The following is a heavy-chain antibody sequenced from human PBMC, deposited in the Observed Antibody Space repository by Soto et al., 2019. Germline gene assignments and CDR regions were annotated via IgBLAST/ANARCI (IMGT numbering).Heavy chain of an antibody. CDR3: ARVRGPFWSAYYMDV. CDR1: GFTFSSYS. V-gene: IGHV3-21*01. J-gene: IGHJ6*03. CDR2: ISSSSSYI. Sequence: GGSLRLSCAASGFTFSSYSMNWVRQAPGKGLEWVSSISSSSSYIYYADSVKGRFTISRDNAKNSLYLQMNSLRAEDTAVYYCARVRGPFWSAYYMDVWGKGTTVTVSS. D-gene: IGHD3-3*01.